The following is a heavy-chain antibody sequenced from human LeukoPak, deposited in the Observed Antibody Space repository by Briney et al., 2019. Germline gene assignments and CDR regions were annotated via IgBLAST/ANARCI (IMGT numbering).Heavy chain of an antibody. D-gene: IGHD6-19*01. Sequence: SETLSLTCTVSGGSISSYYWSWIRQPPGKGLGWIGYIYYSGSTNCNPSLKSRVTISVDTSKNQFSLKLSSVTAADTAVYYCARLVGQWLGLYYFDYWGQGTLVTVSS. CDR2: IYYSGST. CDR3: ARLVGQWLGLYYFDY. V-gene: IGHV4-59*01. CDR1: GGSISSYY. J-gene: IGHJ4*02.